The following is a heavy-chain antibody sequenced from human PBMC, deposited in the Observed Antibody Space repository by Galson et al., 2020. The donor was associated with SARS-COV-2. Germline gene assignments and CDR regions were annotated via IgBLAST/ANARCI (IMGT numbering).Heavy chain of an antibody. V-gene: IGHV3-23*05. CDR2: INGRGTKT. CDR3: AKESGPPRGGWDL. J-gene: IGHJ5*02. D-gene: IGHD6-19*01. CDR1: GFTFSNYA. Sequence: GESLKISCAASGFTFSNYAMDWVRQAPGKGLEWLSAINGRGTKTYYSDSVRGRLTISRDNSRNTLHLQMDSLRAEESGVYYCAKESGPPRGGWDLWGQGIQVFVSS.